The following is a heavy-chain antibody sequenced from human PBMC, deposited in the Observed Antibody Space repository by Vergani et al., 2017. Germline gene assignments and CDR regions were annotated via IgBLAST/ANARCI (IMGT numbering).Heavy chain of an antibody. V-gene: IGHV3-33*01. CDR2: IWYDGSNK. J-gene: IGHJ6*03. CDR1: GFTFSSYG. D-gene: IGHD6-6*01. CDR3: ARVGMGSSSSSYYYYYMDV. Sequence: QVQLVESGGGVVQPGRSLRLSCAASGFTFSSYGMHWVRQAPGKGLEWVAVIWYDGSNKYYADSVKGRFTISRDYSKNTLYLQMNSLRAEDTAVYYCARVGMGSSSSSYYYYYMDVWGKGTTVTVSS.